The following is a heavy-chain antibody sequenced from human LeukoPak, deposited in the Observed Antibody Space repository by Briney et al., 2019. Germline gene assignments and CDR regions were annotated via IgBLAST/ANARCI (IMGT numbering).Heavy chain of an antibody. J-gene: IGHJ6*02. Sequence: PGGSLRLSCAASGFTFSSYAMHWVRQAPGKGLEYVSAISSNGGSTYYANSVKGRFTISRDNSKNTLYLQMGSLRAEDMAVYYCARDQSARGYGDYLFYYYYGMDVWGQGTTVTVSS. D-gene: IGHD4-17*01. CDR1: GFTFSSYA. CDR2: ISSNGGST. CDR3: ARDQSARGYGDYLFYYYYGMDV. V-gene: IGHV3-64*01.